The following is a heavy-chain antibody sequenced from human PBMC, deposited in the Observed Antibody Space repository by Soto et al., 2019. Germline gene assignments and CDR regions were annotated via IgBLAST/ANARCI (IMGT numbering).Heavy chain of an antibody. CDR1: GYTVTSYY. CDR2: IHPSGGST. V-gene: IGHV1-46*03. D-gene: IGHD6-13*01. CDR3: ARVGVSHGFDP. Sequence: GASVKVSCKASGYTVTSYYMQWVGPAPGQGLEWMGIIHPSGGSTSYAQKFQGRVIMTRDTSTSTVYMELSSLISEDTAVYYCARVGVSHGFDPWGQGTLVTVS. J-gene: IGHJ5*02.